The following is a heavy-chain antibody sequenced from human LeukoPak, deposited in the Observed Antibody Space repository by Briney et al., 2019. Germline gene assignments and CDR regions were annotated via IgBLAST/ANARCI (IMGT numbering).Heavy chain of an antibody. CDR2: ISDSGGST. CDR3: AKDRPDYNWNYAFAL. D-gene: IGHD1-7*01. V-gene: IGHV3-23*01. Sequence: GESLRLSCAAYGVTFSSYAMSWVRQAPGKGLEWVSAISDSGGSTYYADSVKGRFTISSDNSKNTPYLQMNSLRADDTAVYYCAKDRPDYNWNYAFALWGQGTLVTVSS. CDR1: GVTFSSYA. J-gene: IGHJ4*02.